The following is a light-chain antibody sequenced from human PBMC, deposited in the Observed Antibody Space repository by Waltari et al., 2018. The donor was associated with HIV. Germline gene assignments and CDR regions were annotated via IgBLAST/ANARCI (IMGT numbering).Light chain of an antibody. Sequence: QAGLTQPPSVSKGLRQTATLTCTADSNNVRNQGATWLQQHQGHPPKLLFYKNHNRPSWISERFSASKSGNTASLTITGLQPEDEADYFCAAWDRSLSAVIFGGGTTLIVL. CDR2: KNH. CDR1: SNNVRNQG. V-gene: IGLV10-54*04. CDR3: AAWDRSLSAVI. J-gene: IGLJ2*01.